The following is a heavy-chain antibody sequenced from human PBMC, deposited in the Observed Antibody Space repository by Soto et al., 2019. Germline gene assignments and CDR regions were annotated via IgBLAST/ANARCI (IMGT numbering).Heavy chain of an antibody. J-gene: IGHJ3*01. V-gene: IGHV4-38-2*01. CDR3: ARGANIMATSNDPFDV. CDR2: IYHSGNT. CDR1: GHSISSGYY. Sequence: SETLSLTCGVSGHSISSGYYWGWIRQPPGRGLEWIGNIYHSGNTYYNPSLKSRVTISLDTSKNQFSLRLNSVTAADTAVYYCARGANIMATSNDPFDVWGRGTMVTVSS. D-gene: IGHD5-12*01.